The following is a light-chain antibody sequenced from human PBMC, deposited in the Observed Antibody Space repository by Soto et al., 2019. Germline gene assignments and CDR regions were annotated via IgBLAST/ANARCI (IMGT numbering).Light chain of an antibody. J-gene: IGLJ1*01. Sequence: QSALTQPASVSGSPGQSITISCTGTSSDVGGYNYVSWYQQQSGKAPKLIIHEVSNRPSGVSNRFSGSKSGNTASLTISGLQAEDEADYYCCSYATISTYLFGSGTKVTV. CDR1: SSDVGGYNY. V-gene: IGLV2-14*01. CDR3: CSYATISTYL. CDR2: EVS.